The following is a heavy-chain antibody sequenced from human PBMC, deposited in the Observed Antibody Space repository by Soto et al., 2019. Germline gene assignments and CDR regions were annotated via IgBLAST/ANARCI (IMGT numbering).Heavy chain of an antibody. CDR2: INSDGSSA. CDR1: GFTFSSYW. Sequence: EVQLVESGGGLVQPGGSLRLSCAASGFTFSSYWMHWVRQAPGKWLVWVSRINSDGSSASYADSVKGRFTISRDNAKNTLYLQMNCLRAEDTAVYYCAREGALLWFGELLYFDYWGQGTLVTVSS. J-gene: IGHJ4*02. CDR3: AREGALLWFGELLYFDY. V-gene: IGHV3-74*01. D-gene: IGHD3-10*01.